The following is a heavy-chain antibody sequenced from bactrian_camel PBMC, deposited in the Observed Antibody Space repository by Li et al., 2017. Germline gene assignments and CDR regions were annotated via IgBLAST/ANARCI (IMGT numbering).Heavy chain of an antibody. CDR2: IDTDGDA. V-gene: IGHV3S55*01. J-gene: IGHJ4*01. Sequence: HVQLVESGGDSVQAGGSLRLSCTASGVAFTGYSMGWFRQAPGKEREGVAAIDTDGDAVYGDSVQGRFTISRDVAKNTIYLRMNNLKPEDTGMYYCAAHTGRFTLQGCPLEGGISWYDYWGQGTQVTVS. D-gene: IGHD6*01. CDR3: AAHTGRFTLQGCPLEGGISWYDY. CDR1: GVAFTGYS.